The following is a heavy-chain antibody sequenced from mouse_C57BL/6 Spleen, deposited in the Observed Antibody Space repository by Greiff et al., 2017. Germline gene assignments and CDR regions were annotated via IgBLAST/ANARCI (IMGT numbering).Heavy chain of an antibody. J-gene: IGHJ2*01. V-gene: IGHV1-69*01. CDR2: IDPSDSYT. CDR3: ARGGWNDY. D-gene: IGHD3-3*01. Sequence: QVQLQQPGAELVMPGASVKLSCKASGYTFTSYWMHWVKQRPGQGLEWIGEIDPSDSYTNYNQKFKGKSTLTVDKSSSTAYMQLSSLTSEDSAVYYCARGGWNDYWGQGTTLTVSS. CDR1: GYTFTSYW.